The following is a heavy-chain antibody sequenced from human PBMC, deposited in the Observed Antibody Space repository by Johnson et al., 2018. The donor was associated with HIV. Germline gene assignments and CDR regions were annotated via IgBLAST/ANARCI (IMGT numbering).Heavy chain of an antibody. J-gene: IGHJ3*02. V-gene: IGHV3-30*04. CDR2: ISYDGSNK. D-gene: IGHD5-18*01. Sequence: QVQLVESGGSVVQPGRSLRLSCAASGFNFSNYAMHWVRQAPGKGLEWVAVISYDGSNKYHADSVKGRFTISRDNSKNTLYLQMNSLRGDDTAVYYCARSTWKQLWDAFDIWGQGTMVTVSS. CDR1: GFNFSNYA. CDR3: ARSTWKQLWDAFDI.